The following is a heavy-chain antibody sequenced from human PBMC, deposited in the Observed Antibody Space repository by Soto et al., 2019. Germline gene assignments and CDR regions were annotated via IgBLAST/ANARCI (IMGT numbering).Heavy chain of an antibody. CDR3: ANRAEYYDFWSGYYGA. Sequence: GESLKISCKGSGYSFSTSWIGWGRQMSGKGLEWMGTIYPSESDTRYSPSFQGQGIISADKSTSSAYLRWSSLKASDTAMYYCANRAEYYDFWSGYYGAWGQGTLATVSS. V-gene: IGHV5-51*01. J-gene: IGHJ5*02. D-gene: IGHD3-3*01. CDR1: GYSFSTSW. CDR2: IYPSESDT.